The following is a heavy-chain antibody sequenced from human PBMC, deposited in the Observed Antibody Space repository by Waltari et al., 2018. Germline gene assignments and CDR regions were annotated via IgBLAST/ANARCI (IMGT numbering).Heavy chain of an antibody. CDR3: ARQTAGLASSWTYYFDY. CDR2: IHHSGST. J-gene: IGHJ4*02. CDR1: GGSISSYY. V-gene: IGHV4-59*08. D-gene: IGHD6-13*01. Sequence: QVQLQESGPGLVKPSETLVLTCTVSGGSISSYYLSWLRQPPGQGLELLAYIHHSGSTNYNPSLKSRVTISVDTSKNQFSLKLTSVTAADTAVYYCARQTAGLASSWTYYFDYWGLGTLVTVSS.